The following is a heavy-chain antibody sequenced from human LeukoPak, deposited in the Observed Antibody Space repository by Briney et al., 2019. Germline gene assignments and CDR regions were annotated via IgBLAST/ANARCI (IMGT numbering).Heavy chain of an antibody. V-gene: IGHV1-18*01. Sequence: ASVKVSCKASGYTFTSYGISWVRQAPGQGLEWMGWISAYNGNTNYAQKLQGRVIMTTDTSTSTAYTELRSLRSDDTAVYYCSRDQVYGDPIYFDYWGQGTLVTVSS. CDR1: GYTFTSYG. J-gene: IGHJ4*02. CDR2: ISAYNGNT. CDR3: SRDQVYGDPIYFDY. D-gene: IGHD4-17*01.